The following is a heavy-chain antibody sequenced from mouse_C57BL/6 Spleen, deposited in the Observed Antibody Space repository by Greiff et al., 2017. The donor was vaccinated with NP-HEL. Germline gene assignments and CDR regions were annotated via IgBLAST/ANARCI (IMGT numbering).Heavy chain of an antibody. CDR1: GYAFSSYW. D-gene: IGHD3-2*02. V-gene: IGHV1-80*01. CDR3: ARNEAQATSYYFDY. Sequence: QVQLQQSGAELVKPGASVKISCKASGYAFSSYWMNWVKQRPGKGLEWIGQIYPGDGDTNYNGKFKGKATLTADKSSSTAYMQLSSLTSEDSAVYFCARNEAQATSYYFDYWGQGTTLTVSS. CDR2: IYPGDGDT. J-gene: IGHJ2*01.